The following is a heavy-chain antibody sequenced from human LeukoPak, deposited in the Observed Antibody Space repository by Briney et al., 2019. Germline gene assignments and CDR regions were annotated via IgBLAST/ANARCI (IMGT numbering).Heavy chain of an antibody. CDR3: ARGFFGVLDY. CDR2: INHSGST. CDR1: GGSFSGYY. J-gene: IGHJ4*02. D-gene: IGHD3-3*01. Sequence: SETLSLTCTVYGGSFSGYYWSWIRQPPGKGLEWIGEINHSGSTNYNPSLKSRVTISVDTSKNQFSLKLSSVTAADTAVYYCARGFFGVLDYWGQGTLVTVSS. V-gene: IGHV4-34*01.